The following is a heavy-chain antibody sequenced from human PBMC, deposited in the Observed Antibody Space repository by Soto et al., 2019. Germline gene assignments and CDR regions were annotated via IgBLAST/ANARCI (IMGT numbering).Heavy chain of an antibody. CDR1: GGSISSGGYY. V-gene: IGHV4-31*03. J-gene: IGHJ1*01. Sequence: PSETLSLTCTVSGGSISSGGYYWSWIRQHPGKGLEWIGYIYYSGSTYYNPSLKSRVTIPVDTSKNQFSLKLSSVTAADTAVYYCARRGFWSGYRFKTEYFQHWGQGTLVTVSS. CDR3: ARRGFWSGYRFKTEYFQH. CDR2: IYYSGST. D-gene: IGHD3-3*01.